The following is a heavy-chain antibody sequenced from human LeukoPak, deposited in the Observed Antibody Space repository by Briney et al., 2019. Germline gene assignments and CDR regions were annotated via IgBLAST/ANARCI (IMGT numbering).Heavy chain of an antibody. CDR1: GGAFSSYA. Sequence: SVKVSCKASGGAFSSYAISWVRQAPGQGLEWMGRIIPILGIANYAQKFQGRVTITADKSTSTAYMELSSLRSEDTAVYYCLAESGIDYWGQGTLVTVSS. CDR3: LAESGIDY. D-gene: IGHD1-26*01. CDR2: IIPILGIA. V-gene: IGHV1-69*04. J-gene: IGHJ4*02.